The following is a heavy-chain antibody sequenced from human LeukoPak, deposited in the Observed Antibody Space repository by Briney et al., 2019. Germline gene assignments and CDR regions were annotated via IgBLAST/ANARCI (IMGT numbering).Heavy chain of an antibody. J-gene: IGHJ4*02. V-gene: IGHV3-30*18. Sequence: GGSLRLSGAASGFTFTDYGMHWVRQAPGKGLEWVALISYDGSNTYYAHSLQGRFTIPRDNSTNTLYLQMNTLRPEDTAVYFCAKAPFRLWSGFAYWGQGTLVIVSS. CDR1: GFTFTDYG. CDR2: ISYDGSNT. CDR3: AKAPFRLWSGFAY. D-gene: IGHD1-1*01.